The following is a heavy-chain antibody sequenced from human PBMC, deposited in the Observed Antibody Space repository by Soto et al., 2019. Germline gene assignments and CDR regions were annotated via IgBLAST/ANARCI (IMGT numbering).Heavy chain of an antibody. CDR3: ARDLWSSSWYVHGWFDP. CDR1: GFTFSSYS. D-gene: IGHD6-13*01. CDR2: ISSSSSYI. J-gene: IGHJ5*02. V-gene: IGHV3-21*01. Sequence: GGSLRLSCAASGFTFSSYSMNWVRQAPGKGLEWVSSISSSSSYIYYADSVRGRFTISRDNAKNSLYLQMNSLRAEDTAVYYCARDLWSSSWYVHGWFDPWGQGTLVTVSS.